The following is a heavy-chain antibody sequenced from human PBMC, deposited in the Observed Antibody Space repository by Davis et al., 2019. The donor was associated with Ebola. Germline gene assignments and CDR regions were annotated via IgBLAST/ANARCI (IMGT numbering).Heavy chain of an antibody. CDR1: GFTFSSYA. J-gene: IGHJ4*02. V-gene: IGHV3-30-3*01. CDR2: ISYDGSNK. CDR3: ARDHNNGARWLQDY. Sequence: GGSLRPSCAASGFTFSSYAMHWVRQAPGKGLEWVAVISYDGSNKYYADSVKGRFTISRDNSKNTLYLQMNSLRAEDTAVYYCARDHNNGARWLQDYWGQGTLVTVSS. D-gene: IGHD5-24*01.